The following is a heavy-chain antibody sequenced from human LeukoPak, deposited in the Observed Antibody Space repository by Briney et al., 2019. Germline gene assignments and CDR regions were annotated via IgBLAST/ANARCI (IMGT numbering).Heavy chain of an antibody. J-gene: IGHJ4*02. CDR1: GGSISCRSYY. Sequence: SETLSLTCTVSGGSISCRSYYWGWIRQPPGKGLEYIGSMQSSGSTYYHPSLRSRVTISVDTSKNQFSLKLTSVTAADTAVYYCARHLSQGDGDKRGFDYWGKGTLVTVS. V-gene: IGHV4-39*01. CDR2: MQSSGST. CDR3: ARHLSQGDGDKRGFDY. D-gene: IGHD5-24*01.